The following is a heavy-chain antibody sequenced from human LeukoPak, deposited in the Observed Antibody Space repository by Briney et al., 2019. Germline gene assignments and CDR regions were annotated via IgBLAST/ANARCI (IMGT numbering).Heavy chain of an antibody. CDR2: IYFSGNT. V-gene: IGHV4-39*01. CDR3: VRHFLRFGGNLNWFNP. CDR1: RRSISSSGDY. J-gene: IGHJ5*02. Sequence: SETLSLTCTVSRRSISSSGDYWAWIRQPPGKGLEWIGSIYFSGNTYYNPSLRSRVTISVDTSKNHFSLKLTSVTAADTAVYYCVRHFLRFGGNLNWFNPWGLGALVTVSS. D-gene: IGHD4-23*01.